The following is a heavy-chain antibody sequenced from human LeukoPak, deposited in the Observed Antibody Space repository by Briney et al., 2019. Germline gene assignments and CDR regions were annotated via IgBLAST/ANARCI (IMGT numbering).Heavy chain of an antibody. V-gene: IGHV5-51*01. D-gene: IGHD3-3*01. J-gene: IGHJ5*02. Sequence: GESLKISCKGSGYSFTNSWIGWVRQMPGKGLEWMGILYPDDSDTRYNPSFQGQVTISADKSISTAYLQWSSLKASDTAMYYCARRTILNWFDPWGQGTLVTVSS. CDR3: ARRTILNWFDP. CDR1: GYSFTNSW. CDR2: LYPDDSDT.